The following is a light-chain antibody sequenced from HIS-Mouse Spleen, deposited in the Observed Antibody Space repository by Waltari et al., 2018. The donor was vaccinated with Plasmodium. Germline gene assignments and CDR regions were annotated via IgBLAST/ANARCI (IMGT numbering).Light chain of an antibody. V-gene: IGLV5-37*01. CDR2: YYSDSDK. CDR1: SDINVGSYN. J-gene: IGLJ3*02. CDR3: MIWPSNASGV. Sequence: QPVLTQPPSSSASPGESARLTCTLPSDINVGSYNIYWYQPKPGSPPRYLLYYYSDSDKGQGSGVPSRFSGSKDASAKTGILLISGLQSEDEADYYCMIWPSNASGVFGGGTKLTVL.